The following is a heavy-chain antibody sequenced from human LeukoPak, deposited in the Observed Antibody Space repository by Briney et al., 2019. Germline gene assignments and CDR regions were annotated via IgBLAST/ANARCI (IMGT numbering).Heavy chain of an antibody. V-gene: IGHV3-9*01. CDR2: ISWNSGTI. CDR3: AKDGSGSPQLYYGMDV. J-gene: IGHJ6*02. Sequence: GGSLRLSCAASGFTFHDYAMHWVRQAPGKGLEWVSGISWNSGTIDYADSVKGRFTISRDNAKNSLYLQMNSLRAEDTALYYCAKDGSGSPQLYYGMDVWGQGTTVTVSS. D-gene: IGHD3-10*01. CDR1: GFTFHDYA.